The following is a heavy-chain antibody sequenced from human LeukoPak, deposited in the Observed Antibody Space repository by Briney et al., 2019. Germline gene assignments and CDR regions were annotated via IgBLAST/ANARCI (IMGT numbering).Heavy chain of an antibody. J-gene: IGHJ5*02. CDR2: IYYSGST. Sequence: SETLSVTCTVSGGSISSYYWSWIRQPPGKGLEWIGYIYYSGSTNYNPSLKSRVTISVDTSKNQFSLKLSSVTAADTAVYYCARRPRGYYDSSGGFDPWGQGTLVTVSS. CDR3: ARRPRGYYDSSGGFDP. CDR1: GGSISSYY. D-gene: IGHD3-22*01. V-gene: IGHV4-59*08.